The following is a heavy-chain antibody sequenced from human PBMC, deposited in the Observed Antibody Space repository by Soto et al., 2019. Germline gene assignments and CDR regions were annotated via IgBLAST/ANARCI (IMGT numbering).Heavy chain of an antibody. CDR2: VNPHSGAT. CDR1: GYPFTGYY. D-gene: IGHD3-10*01. CDR3: ERPPNPGEPYALHI. J-gene: IGHJ3*02. Sequence: ASVKVSCTASGYPFTGYYIHWRRHAPGQGLEWMGWVNPHSGATLIAQKFLGSVPLTTDTSINTAYMELTSLPSDDTDLYYCERPPNPGEPYALHIWGHGTLVTVSS. V-gene: IGHV1-2*04.